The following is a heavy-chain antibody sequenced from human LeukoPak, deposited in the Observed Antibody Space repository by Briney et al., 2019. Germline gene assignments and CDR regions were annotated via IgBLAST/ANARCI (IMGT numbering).Heavy chain of an antibody. D-gene: IGHD6-6*01. CDR1: GGSISSGGYY. J-gene: IGHJ4*02. CDR3: AREEIIAARPFDY. CDR2: IYHSGST. V-gene: IGHV4-30-2*01. Sequence: SETLSLTCTVSGGSISSGGYYWSWIRQPPGKGLEWIGYIYHSGSTYYNPSLKSRVTISVDRSKNQFSLKLSSVTAADTAVYYCAREEIIAARPFDYWGQGTLVTVSS.